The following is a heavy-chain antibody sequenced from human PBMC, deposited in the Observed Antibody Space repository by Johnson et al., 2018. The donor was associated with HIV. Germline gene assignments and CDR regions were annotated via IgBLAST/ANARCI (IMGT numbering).Heavy chain of an antibody. CDR3: ARDRGYWDAFDI. Sequence: VQLVESGGGLVQPGGSLRLSCAASGFTFSSYAMSWVRQAPGKGLEWVSYISSSGTTVYYADSVKGRFSISRDNAKHSLSLHMNSLRADDKAVYYCARDRGYWDAFDIWGQGTMVTVSS. V-gene: IGHV3-48*04. J-gene: IGHJ3*02. CDR1: GFTFSSYA. D-gene: IGHD3-22*01. CDR2: ISSSGTTV.